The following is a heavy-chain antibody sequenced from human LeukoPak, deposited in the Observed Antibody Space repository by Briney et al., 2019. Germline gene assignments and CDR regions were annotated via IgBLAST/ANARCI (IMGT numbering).Heavy chain of an antibody. Sequence: GGSLRLSCAATGLTFSSYSMNLVRQAPGKGLEWVSSISSSSSYIYYADSVKGRFTISRDNAKNSLYLQMNSLRAEDTAVYYCARAIMTTGIPLTDYWGQGTLVTVSS. D-gene: IGHD4-17*01. CDR1: GLTFSSYS. V-gene: IGHV3-21*01. CDR3: ARAIMTTGIPLTDY. CDR2: ISSSSSYI. J-gene: IGHJ4*02.